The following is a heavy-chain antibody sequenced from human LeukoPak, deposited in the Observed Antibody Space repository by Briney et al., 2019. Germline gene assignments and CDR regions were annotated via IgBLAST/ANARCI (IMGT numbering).Heavy chain of an antibody. D-gene: IGHD3-10*01. J-gene: IGHJ4*02. CDR3: ARANRGFGDTLNFDY. Sequence: GGSLRLSCAASGFSFSIYAMSWVRQAPGKGLEWVSGISGSSTNTYYADSVKGRVTIPRDISKSTLYLQMNSLRAEDTAVYYCARANRGFGDTLNFDYWGQGALVTVSS. V-gene: IGHV3-23*01. CDR2: ISGSSTNT. CDR1: GFSFSIYA.